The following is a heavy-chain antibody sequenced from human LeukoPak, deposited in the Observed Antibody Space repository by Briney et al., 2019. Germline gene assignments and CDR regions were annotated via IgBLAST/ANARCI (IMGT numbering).Heavy chain of an antibody. D-gene: IGHD6-13*01. CDR3: ARGYSSSWYFNWFDP. CDR2: IYHSGST. Sequence: SETLSLTCSVSGYAISSGYFWGWIRQPPGNGLEWIGTIYHSGSTYYNPSLKSRVTISVDTSKNQFSLKLSSVTAADTAVYYCARGYSSSWYFNWFDPWGQGTLVTVSS. CDR1: GYAISSGYF. V-gene: IGHV4-38-2*02. J-gene: IGHJ5*02.